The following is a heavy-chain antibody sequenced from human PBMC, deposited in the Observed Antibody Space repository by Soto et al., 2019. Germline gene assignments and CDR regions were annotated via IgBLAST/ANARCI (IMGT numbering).Heavy chain of an antibody. J-gene: IGHJ4*02. D-gene: IGHD3-16*01. CDR2: IWYDGSNK. Sequence: QVQLVESGGGVVQPGRSLRLSCAASGFTFSSYGMHWVRQAPGKGLEWVAVIWYDGSNKYYADSVKGRFTISRDNSKNTVYLQMNSLRAEDTAVCYCARGGLTDSFEYWGQGTLVNVSS. CDR1: GFTFSSYG. CDR3: ARGGLTDSFEY. V-gene: IGHV3-33*01.